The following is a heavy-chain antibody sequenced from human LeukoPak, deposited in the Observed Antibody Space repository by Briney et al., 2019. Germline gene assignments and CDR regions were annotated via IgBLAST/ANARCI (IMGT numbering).Heavy chain of an antibody. Sequence: TLSLTCAVSGGSISSGGYSWSWIRQPPGKGLEWIGYIYHSGSTYYNPSLKSRVTISVDRSKNQFSLKLSSVTAADTAVYYCARAGKYGGYEFDPWSQGTRVTVSS. CDR2: IYHSGST. J-gene: IGHJ5*02. CDR1: GGSISSGGYS. CDR3: ARAGKYGGYEFDP. D-gene: IGHD5-12*01. V-gene: IGHV4-30-2*01.